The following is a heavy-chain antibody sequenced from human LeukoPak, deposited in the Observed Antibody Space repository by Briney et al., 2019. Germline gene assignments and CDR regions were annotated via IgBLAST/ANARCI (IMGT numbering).Heavy chain of an antibody. J-gene: IGHJ4*02. Sequence: GGSLRLSCAASGFTFSSYAMSWVRQAPGKGLEWVANIKQDGSEKYYVDSVKGRFTISRDNAKNSLYLQMNSLRAEDTAVYYCARDFYRGYSYGFPDYWGQGTLVTVSS. CDR2: IKQDGSEK. V-gene: IGHV3-7*03. D-gene: IGHD5-18*01. CDR3: ARDFYRGYSYGFPDY. CDR1: GFTFSSYA.